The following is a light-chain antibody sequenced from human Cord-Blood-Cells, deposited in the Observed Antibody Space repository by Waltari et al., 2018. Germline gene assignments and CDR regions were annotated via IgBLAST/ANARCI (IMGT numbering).Light chain of an antibody. J-gene: IGLJ3*02. CDR2: EGS. CDR1: SSDVGSYNL. Sequence: QSALTQPASVSGSPGQSITISCTGTSSDVGSYNLVSWYLQHPGKAPKPMIYEGSKRPSGVSNRFSGSKSGNTASLTISGLQAEDEADYYCCSYAGSSTYWVFGGGTKLTVL. V-gene: IGLV2-23*01. CDR3: CSYAGSSTYWV.